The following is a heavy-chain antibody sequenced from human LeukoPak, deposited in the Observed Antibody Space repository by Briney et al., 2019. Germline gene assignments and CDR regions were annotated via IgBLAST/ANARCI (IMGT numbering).Heavy chain of an antibody. Sequence: GSLRLSCAASGFTFSSYWMSWVRQAPGKGLEWVANIKQDGSEKYYVDSVKGRFTISRDNAKNSLYLQMNSLRAEDTAVYYCARDTAMPKKPQYYFDYWGQGTLVTVSS. CDR1: GFTFSSYW. J-gene: IGHJ4*02. CDR2: IKQDGSEK. D-gene: IGHD5-18*01. CDR3: ARDTAMPKKPQYYFDY. V-gene: IGHV3-7*01.